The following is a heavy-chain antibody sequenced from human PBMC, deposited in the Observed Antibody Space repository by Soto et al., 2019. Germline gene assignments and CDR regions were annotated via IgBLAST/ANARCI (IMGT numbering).Heavy chain of an antibody. CDR2: IYYSGST. J-gene: IGHJ4*02. CDR3: AKYYDFWSGYFFFDY. CDR1: GGSISSSSYY. Sequence: QLQLQESGPGLVKPSETLSLTCTVSGGSISSSSYYWGWIRQPPGKGLEWIGSIYYSGSTYYNPSHKSRVTISVDTSKNQFSLKLSSVTAADTAVYYCAKYYDFWSGYFFFDYWGQGTLVTVSS. V-gene: IGHV4-39*01. D-gene: IGHD3-3*01.